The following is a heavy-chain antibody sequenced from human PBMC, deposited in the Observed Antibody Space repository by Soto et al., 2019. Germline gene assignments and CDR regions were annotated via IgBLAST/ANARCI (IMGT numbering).Heavy chain of an antibody. CDR1: GYTFTSYY. J-gene: IGHJ4*02. D-gene: IGHD3-22*01. CDR2: INPSGGST. CDR3: ARVVVGYYVSSGYYYFDY. V-gene: IGHV1-46*01. Sequence: QVQLVQSGAEVKKPGASVKVSCKASGYTFTSYYMHWVRQAPGQGLEWMGIINPSGGSTSYAQKFQGRVTMTRDTSTSTVYMELSSLRSEDTAVYYCARVVVGYYVSSGYYYFDYWGQGTLVTVSS.